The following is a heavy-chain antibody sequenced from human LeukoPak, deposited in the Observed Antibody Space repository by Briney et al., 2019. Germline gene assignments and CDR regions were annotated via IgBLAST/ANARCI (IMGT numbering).Heavy chain of an antibody. CDR1: GLSFSDVW. CDR2: IKQDGTEK. V-gene: IGHV3-7*03. D-gene: IGHD1-14*01. J-gene: IGHJ3*02. CDR3: ANGRAGPEDAFDI. Sequence: GGSRRLSCAASGLSFSDVWMTWVRHPPGKGLEWVATIKQDGTEKYYLDSVKGRFTISRDNAKNSLYLQMNSLRGDGTAVYYCANGRAGPEDAFDIWGQGTMVTVSS.